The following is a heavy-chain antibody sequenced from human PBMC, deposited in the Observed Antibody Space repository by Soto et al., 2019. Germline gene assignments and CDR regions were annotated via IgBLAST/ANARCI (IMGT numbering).Heavy chain of an antibody. CDR1: GGTFSSYA. CDR3: ARGNKAARLRVYYYYGMDV. J-gene: IGHJ6*02. Sequence: QVQLVQSGAEVKKPGSSVKVSCKASGGTFSSYAISWVRQAPGQGLEWMGGIIPIFGTANYAQKFQGRVTITADESTSTAYMELSSLRSEDTAVYYCARGNKAARLRVYYYYGMDVWGQGTTVTVSS. D-gene: IGHD6-6*01. V-gene: IGHV1-69*01. CDR2: IIPIFGTA.